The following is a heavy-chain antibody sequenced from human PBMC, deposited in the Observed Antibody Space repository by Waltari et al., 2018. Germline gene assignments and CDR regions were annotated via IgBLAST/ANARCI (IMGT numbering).Heavy chain of an antibody. V-gene: IGHV3-53*01. D-gene: IGHD2-15*01. CDR2: IYSGGDT. CDR3: ARQMTPHYFDY. J-gene: IGHJ4*02. Sequence: EMQLVESGGGLIQPGGSLKLSCAPSGFSVSSNSMTWVRQAPGKGLEWVSLIYSGGDTHYVDSVKGRFTISRDNSKNTLYLQMNSLRADDTAVYYCARQMTPHYFDYWGQGALVTVSS. CDR1: GFSVSSNS.